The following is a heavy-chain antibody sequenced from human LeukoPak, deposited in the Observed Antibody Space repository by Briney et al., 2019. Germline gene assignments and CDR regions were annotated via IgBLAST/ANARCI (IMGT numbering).Heavy chain of an antibody. Sequence: TSETLSLTCTVSGGSINNYFWSWIRQPPGKGLECIAYIYYSDSTNYNPSLKSRVTVSVDTSKNQFSLKLSSVTAADTAVYYCARLKRSMVRGGFDYWGQGTLVTVSS. CDR1: GGSINNYF. D-gene: IGHD3-10*01. CDR3: ARLKRSMVRGGFDY. V-gene: IGHV4-59*01. CDR2: IYYSDST. J-gene: IGHJ4*02.